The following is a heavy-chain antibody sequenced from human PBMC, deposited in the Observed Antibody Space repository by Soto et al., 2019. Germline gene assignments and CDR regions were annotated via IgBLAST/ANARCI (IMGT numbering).Heavy chain of an antibody. V-gene: IGHV3-23*01. Sequence: GGSLRLSCAASGFTFSSYAMSWVRQAPGKGLEWVSVISGSGGSTYDADSVKGRFTISRDNTKNTLYLQKNSLRAEDTAVYYCAKDGEYGSSPGTYYYFDYWGQGTLVTVSS. CDR2: ISGSGGST. CDR3: AKDGEYGSSPGTYYYFDY. J-gene: IGHJ4*02. CDR1: GFTFSSYA. D-gene: IGHD6-6*01.